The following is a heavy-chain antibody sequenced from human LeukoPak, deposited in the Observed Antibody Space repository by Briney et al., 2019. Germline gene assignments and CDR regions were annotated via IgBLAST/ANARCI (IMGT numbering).Heavy chain of an antibody. CDR3: ARVAGSHELDAFDI. D-gene: IGHD1-26*01. CDR1: GYSFTSYW. Sequence: GESLKISCKGSGYSFTSYWIAWVRQMPGEGLEWMGIIYPGDSDTRYSPSFQGQVTISVDKSFSTAYLQWSSLKASDTAMYYCARVAGSHELDAFDIWGQRTMVTVSS. V-gene: IGHV5-51*01. J-gene: IGHJ3*02. CDR2: IYPGDSDT.